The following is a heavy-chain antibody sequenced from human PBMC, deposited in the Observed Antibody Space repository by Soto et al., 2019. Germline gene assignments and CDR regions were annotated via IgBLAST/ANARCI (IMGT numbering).Heavy chain of an antibody. V-gene: IGHV1-24*01. CDR2: FDPEGGET. J-gene: IGHJ6*02. D-gene: IGHD5-18*01. Sequence: ASVKVSCKVSGYTLTELSMHWVRQAPGKGLEWMGGFDPEGGETIYAQKFQGRVTMTEDTSTDTAYMELSSLRSEDTAVYYCARLYSSGGRYGMDVWGQGTTVTVSS. CDR3: ARLYSSGGRYGMDV. CDR1: GYTLTELS.